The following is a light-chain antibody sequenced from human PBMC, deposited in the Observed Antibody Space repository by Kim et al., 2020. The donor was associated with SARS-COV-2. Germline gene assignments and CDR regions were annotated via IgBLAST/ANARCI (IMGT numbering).Light chain of an antibody. CDR3: QQYSSYSWT. Sequence: ASIGDRVTITGRASQGISGWLAWYQQQPGQAPKLLMFDASTLGNGVPSRFSGSGSGTEFTLTISSLQPDDFATYYCQQYSSYSWTFGQGTKVDIK. CDR2: DAS. J-gene: IGKJ1*01. CDR1: QGISGW. V-gene: IGKV1-5*01.